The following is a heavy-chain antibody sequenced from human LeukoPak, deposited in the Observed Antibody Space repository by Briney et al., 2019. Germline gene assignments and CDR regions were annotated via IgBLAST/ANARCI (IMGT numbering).Heavy chain of an antibody. Sequence: PGGSLRLSCAASGFTFSSYAMHWVRQAPGKGLEWVAVISYDGSNKYYADSVRGRFTISRDNSKNTLYLQMNSLRAEDTAVYYCARDWSSSSWYSGLDYWGQGTLVTVSS. CDR3: ARDWSSSSWYSGLDY. V-gene: IGHV3-30-3*01. D-gene: IGHD6-13*01. CDR1: GFTFSSYA. CDR2: ISYDGSNK. J-gene: IGHJ4*02.